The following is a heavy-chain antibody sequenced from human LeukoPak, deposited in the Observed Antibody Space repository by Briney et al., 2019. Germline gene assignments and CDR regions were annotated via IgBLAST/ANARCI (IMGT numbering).Heavy chain of an antibody. CDR3: AKDKGQWLVWGWGFDP. J-gene: IGHJ5*02. CDR2: INHSGST. V-gene: IGHV4-34*01. D-gene: IGHD6-19*01. CDR1: GGSFSGYY. Sequence: SETLSLTCAVYGGSFSGYYWSWIRQPPGKGLEWIGEINHSGSTNYNPSLKSRVTISVDTSKNQFSLKLSSVTAADTAVYYCAKDKGQWLVWGWGFDPWGQGTLVTVSS.